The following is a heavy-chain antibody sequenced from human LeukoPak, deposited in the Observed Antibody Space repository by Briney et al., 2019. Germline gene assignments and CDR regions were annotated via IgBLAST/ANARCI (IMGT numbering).Heavy chain of an antibody. CDR3: AKDMPFDFDY. CDR2: ISGDGGST. J-gene: IGHJ4*02. Sequence: GGSLRLSCAASGFTLDGYAMHWVRQAPGKGLEWVSLISGDGGSTYYADSVKGRFTISRDNSKNSLYLQMNSLRTEDTALYYCAKDMPFDFDYWGQGTLVTVSS. V-gene: IGHV3-43*02. CDR1: GFTLDGYA.